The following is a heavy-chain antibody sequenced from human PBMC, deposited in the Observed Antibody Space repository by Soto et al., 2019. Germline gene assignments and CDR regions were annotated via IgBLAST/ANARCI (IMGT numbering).Heavy chain of an antibody. D-gene: IGHD6-13*01. V-gene: IGHV1-58*01. CDR1: GFTFTSSA. J-gene: IGHJ3*02. CDR2: IVVGSGNT. CDR3: ARVLGYNSSWWRHTAFDI. Sequence: SVKVSCKASGFTFTSSAVQWVRQARGQRLEWIGWIVVGSGNTNYAQKFQERVTITRDMSTSTAYMELRSLRSDDTAVYYCARVLGYNSSWWRHTAFDIWGQGTMVTVSS.